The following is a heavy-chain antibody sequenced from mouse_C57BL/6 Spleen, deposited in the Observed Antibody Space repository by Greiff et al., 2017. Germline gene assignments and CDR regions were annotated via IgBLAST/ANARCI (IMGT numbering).Heavy chain of an antibody. Sequence: EVQLQQSGPELVKPGASVKISCKASGYTFTDYYMNWVKQSHGKSLEWIGDINPNNGGTSYNQKFKGKATLTVYKSSSTAYMELRSLTSEDSAFYSCARCDYGHFDYWGQGTTLTVSS. CDR3: ARCDYGHFDY. J-gene: IGHJ2*01. D-gene: IGHD2-4*01. V-gene: IGHV1-26*01. CDR1: GYTFTDYY. CDR2: INPNNGGT.